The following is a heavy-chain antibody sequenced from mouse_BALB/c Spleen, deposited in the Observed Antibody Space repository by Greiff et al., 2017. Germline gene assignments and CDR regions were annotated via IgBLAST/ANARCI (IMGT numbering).Heavy chain of an antibody. Sequence: EVQVVESGGGLVKPGGSLKLSCAASGFTFSSYAMSWVRQTPEKRLEWVASISSGGSTYYPDSVKGRFTISRDNARNILYLQMSSLRSEDTAMYYCARAGGNYDYYAMDYWGQGTSVTVSS. CDR2: ISSGGST. CDR3: ARAGGNYDYYAMDY. CDR1: GFTFSSYA. V-gene: IGHV5-6-5*01. D-gene: IGHD2-1*01. J-gene: IGHJ4*01.